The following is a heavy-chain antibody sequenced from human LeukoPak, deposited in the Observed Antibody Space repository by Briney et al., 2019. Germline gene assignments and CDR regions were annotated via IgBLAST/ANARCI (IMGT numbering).Heavy chain of an antibody. CDR1: GFTFSSYS. Sequence: GGSLRLSCAASGFTFSSYSMNWVRQAPGKGLEWVSSITTGSNYIYYADSMKGRFTISRDNAKNSLYLQVNSLRAEDTAVYYCARSYSNYARLDYWSQGTLVTVSS. D-gene: IGHD4-11*01. J-gene: IGHJ4*02. CDR2: ITTGSNYI. V-gene: IGHV3-21*01. CDR3: ARSYSNYARLDY.